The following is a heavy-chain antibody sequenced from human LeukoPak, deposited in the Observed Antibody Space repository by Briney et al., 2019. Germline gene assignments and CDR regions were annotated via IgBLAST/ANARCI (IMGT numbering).Heavy chain of an antibody. CDR1: GGTFSSYA. D-gene: IGHD2-2*02. V-gene: IGHV1-69*13. CDR2: IIPIFGTA. Sequence: ASVKVSCKASGGTFSSYAISWVRQAPGQGLEWMGGIIPIFGTANYAQKFQGRVTITADESTSTAYMELSSLRSEDTAVYYCARREDNVVVPAAIPRGGYFDWLGAFDIWGQGTMVTVSS. CDR3: ARREDNVVVPAAIPRGGYFDWLGAFDI. J-gene: IGHJ3*02.